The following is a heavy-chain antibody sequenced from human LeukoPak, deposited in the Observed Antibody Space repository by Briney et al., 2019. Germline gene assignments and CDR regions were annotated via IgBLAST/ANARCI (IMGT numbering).Heavy chain of an antibody. J-gene: IGHJ4*02. CDR1: GFTVSSYC. CDR3: ARDVGGEWNF. V-gene: IGHV3-30*03. D-gene: IGHD3-16*01. Sequence: RRSLTLSCAASGFTVSSYCLHWVRQPPGKGLEWEAVISYDGTKKDYADSVKGRFTISRDTSKNTLYLQVNSLRVEDTAVYYCARDVGGEWNFGGRGTLVTVSS. CDR2: ISYDGTKK.